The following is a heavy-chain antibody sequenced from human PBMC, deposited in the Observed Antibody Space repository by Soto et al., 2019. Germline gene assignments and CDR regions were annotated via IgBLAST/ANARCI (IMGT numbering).Heavy chain of an antibody. J-gene: IGHJ4*02. D-gene: IGHD3-22*01. V-gene: IGHV4-31*03. CDR2: IYYSGST. CDR1: GGSISSGGYY. CDR3: ATTTYDGGSGYIGY. Sequence: SETLSLTCTVSGGSISSGGYYWSWIRQHPGKGLEWIGYIYYSGSTYYNPSLKSRVTISVDTSKNQFSLKLSSVTAADTAVYYCATTTYDGGSGYIGYWGQGPLVTVSS.